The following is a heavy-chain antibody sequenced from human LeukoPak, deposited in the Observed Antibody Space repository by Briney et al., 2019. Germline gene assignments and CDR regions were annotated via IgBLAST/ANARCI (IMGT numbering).Heavy chain of an antibody. CDR2: IWYDGSNK. V-gene: IGHV3-30*02. Sequence: PGGSLRLSCAASGFTFSSYGMHWVRQAPGKGLEWVAVIWYDGSNKYYADSVKGRFTISRDNSKNTLYLQMNSLRAEDTAVYYCAKNPYLRSLGGVLDYWGQGTLVTVSS. D-gene: IGHD3-3*01. J-gene: IGHJ4*02. CDR1: GFTFSSYG. CDR3: AKNPYLRSLGGVLDY.